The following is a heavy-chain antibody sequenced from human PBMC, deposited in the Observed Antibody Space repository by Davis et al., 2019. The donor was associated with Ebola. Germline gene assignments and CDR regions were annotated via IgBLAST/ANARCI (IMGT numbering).Heavy chain of an antibody. CDR1: GYTFTSYG. CDR3: ARDRSYYGSRGYYFDY. J-gene: IGHJ4*02. Sequence: AASVKVSCKASGYTFTSYGISWVRQAPGQGLEWMGWISAYNGNTNYAQKLQGRVTMTTDTSTSTAYMELRSLRSDDTAVYYCARDRSYYGSRGYYFDYWGQGTLVTVSS. V-gene: IGHV1-18*01. CDR2: ISAYNGNT. D-gene: IGHD3-10*01.